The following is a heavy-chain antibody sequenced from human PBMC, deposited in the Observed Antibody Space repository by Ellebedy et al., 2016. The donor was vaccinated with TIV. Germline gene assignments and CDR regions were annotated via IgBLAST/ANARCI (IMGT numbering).Heavy chain of an antibody. CDR3: ASTETYSRIAAPPQFGGMDV. V-gene: IGHV3-53*01. CDR2: IYSGGST. J-gene: IGHJ6*02. D-gene: IGHD6-13*01. Sequence: GESLKIPXAASGFTVSSNYMSWVRQAPGKGLEWVSVIYSGGSTYYADSVKGRFTISRDNSKNTLYLQMNSLRAEDTAVYYCASTETYSRIAAPPQFGGMDVWGQGTTVTVSS. CDR1: GFTVSSNY.